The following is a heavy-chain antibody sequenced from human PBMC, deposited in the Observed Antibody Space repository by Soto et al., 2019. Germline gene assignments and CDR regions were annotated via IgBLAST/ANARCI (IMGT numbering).Heavy chain of an antibody. V-gene: IGHV3-33*08. Sequence: GGSLRPSCAAAGFTFSNYGMDWVRQAPGKGLEWVAAVVYDGSKKYYADSVKGRFTVSRDNYKNTLFLEMTALRAEDTAVYYCARDRGYRRYFDSSGFWADSWGQGTLVTVSS. CDR2: VVYDGSKK. CDR1: GFTFSNYG. CDR3: ARDRGYRRYFDSSGFWADS. J-gene: IGHJ4*02. D-gene: IGHD3-22*01.